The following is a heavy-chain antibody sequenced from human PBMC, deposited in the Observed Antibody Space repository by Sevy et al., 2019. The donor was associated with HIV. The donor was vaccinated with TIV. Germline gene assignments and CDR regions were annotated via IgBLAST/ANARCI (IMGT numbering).Heavy chain of an antibody. V-gene: IGHV1-69*06. D-gene: IGHD2-15*01. CDR3: ARRCSGGSCYSLGAFDI. J-gene: IGHJ3*02. Sequence: ASVKVSCKASGGTFSSYTISWVRQAPGQGLEWMGGIIPIFGTANYAQKFQGRVTITADKSTSTAYMELSSLRSEDTAVYYCARRCSGGSCYSLGAFDIWGQGTMVTVSS. CDR2: IIPIFGTA. CDR1: GGTFSSYT.